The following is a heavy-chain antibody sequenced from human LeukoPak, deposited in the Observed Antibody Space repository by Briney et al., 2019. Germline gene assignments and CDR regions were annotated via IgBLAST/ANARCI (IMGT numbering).Heavy chain of an antibody. CDR3: AELGITMIGGV. CDR1: GFTFSSRDW. Sequence: PGGSLRLSCVASGFTFSSRDWMTWVRQAPGKGLEWVANIKQDGSDKNYVDSVKGRFTISRDNAKNSVDLQMNSLRVEDTAVYYCAELGITMIGGVWGKGTTVTISS. V-gene: IGHV3-7*01. D-gene: IGHD3-10*02. J-gene: IGHJ6*04. CDR2: IKQDGSDK.